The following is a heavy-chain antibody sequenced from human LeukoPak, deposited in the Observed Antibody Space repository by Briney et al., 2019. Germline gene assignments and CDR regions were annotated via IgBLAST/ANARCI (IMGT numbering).Heavy chain of an antibody. Sequence: GESLKISCKGSGYSFTSYWIGWVRQMPGKGLEWMGIIYPGDSDTRYSPSFQGQVTISADKSISTAYLQWSSLKASDTAIYYCARPKTLGGYNYEFEFWGQGTQVTVSS. CDR2: IYPGDSDT. CDR1: GYSFTSYW. CDR3: ARPKTLGGYNYEFEF. V-gene: IGHV5-51*01. J-gene: IGHJ4*02. D-gene: IGHD5-18*01.